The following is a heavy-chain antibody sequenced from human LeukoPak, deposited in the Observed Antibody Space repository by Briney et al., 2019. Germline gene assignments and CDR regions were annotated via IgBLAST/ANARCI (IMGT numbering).Heavy chain of an antibody. Sequence: GGSLRLSCAASGFTFSSYAMSWVRQAPGKGLEWVSAISGSGGSTYYADSVKGRFTISRDNSKNTLYLRMNSLRAEDTAVYYCAKEPPLLPYCSGGSCYSGYWGQGTLVTVSS. J-gene: IGHJ4*02. D-gene: IGHD2-15*01. V-gene: IGHV3-23*01. CDR3: AKEPPLLPYCSGGSCYSGY. CDR2: ISGSGGST. CDR1: GFTFSSYA.